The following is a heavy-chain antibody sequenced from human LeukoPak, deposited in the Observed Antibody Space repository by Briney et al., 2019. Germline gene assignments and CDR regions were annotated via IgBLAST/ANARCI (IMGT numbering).Heavy chain of an antibody. J-gene: IGHJ4*02. CDR2: VKSKTDGGTT. V-gene: IGHV3-15*01. CDR1: GFTFSNAW. CDR3: TTERRESSGWYNWCFDY. D-gene: IGHD6-19*01. Sequence: GGSLRLSCEVSGFTFSNAWMSWVRQAPGKGLEWVGRVKSKTDGGTTDYGAPVKGRFTISRDDSKNTPYLQMNNLKTEDTAVYYCTTERRESSGWYNWCFDYWGQGTLVTVSS.